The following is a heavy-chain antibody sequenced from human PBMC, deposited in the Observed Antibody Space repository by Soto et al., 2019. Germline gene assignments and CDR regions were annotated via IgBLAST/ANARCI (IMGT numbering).Heavy chain of an antibody. D-gene: IGHD2-2*01. V-gene: IGHV1-18*01. Sequence: QGQLVQYGAEVKKPGASVKVSCTASGNTFTNFGATWVRQAPGQGLEWMGWISAYTDDPNYAQKFQGRVTMTIDTSTSTAYLDLRSLTSDDTAVYYCARVIPGAEAWFDPWGQGTLVTVSS. CDR2: ISAYTDDP. CDR1: GNTFTNFG. CDR3: ARVIPGAEAWFDP. J-gene: IGHJ5*02.